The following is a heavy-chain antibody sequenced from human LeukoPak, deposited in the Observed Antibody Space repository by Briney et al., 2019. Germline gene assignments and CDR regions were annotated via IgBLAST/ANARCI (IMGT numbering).Heavy chain of an antibody. V-gene: IGHV4-4*07. D-gene: IGHD6-19*01. CDR1: GGSISSYY. Sequence: PSETLSLTCTVSGGSISSYYWSWIRQAAGKGLEWIGRIYSSGSTNYNPSLKSRVTMSVDTSKNQFSLKLRSVTAADTAVYYCARDLKRGYSSGRYSWGTGSSNDYWGQGTLVTVSS. CDR3: ARDLKRGYSSGRYSWGTGSSNDY. J-gene: IGHJ4*02. CDR2: IYSSGST.